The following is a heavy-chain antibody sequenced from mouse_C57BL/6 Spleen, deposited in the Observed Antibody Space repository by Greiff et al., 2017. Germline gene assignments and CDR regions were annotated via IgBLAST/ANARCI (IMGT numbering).Heavy chain of an antibody. J-gene: IGHJ4*01. CDR3: AKSTTVERNAMDY. CDR1: GYTFTSYW. Sequence: VQLQQPGAELVMPGASVKLSCKASGYTFTSYWMHWVKQRPGQGLEWIGEIDPSDSYTTYNQKFKGKSTLTVDKSSSTAYMQLSSLTSEDSAVYYCAKSTTVERNAMDYWGQGTSVTVSS. CDR2: IDPSDSYT. V-gene: IGHV1-69*01. D-gene: IGHD1-1*01.